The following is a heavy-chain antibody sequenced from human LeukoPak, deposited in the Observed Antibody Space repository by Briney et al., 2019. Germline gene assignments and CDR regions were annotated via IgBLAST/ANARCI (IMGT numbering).Heavy chain of an antibody. J-gene: IGHJ3*01. D-gene: IGHD2-21*01. V-gene: IGHV1-2*02. Sequence: ASVKVSCKASGYTFTGYYMHWVRQAPGQGLEWMGWIDTNSGATNYAHNFQGRVTMTKDTSTRTAYMELSSLRSDDTAVYYCARFWHCGISTCRAVNAFDFWGQGTVVTVSS. CDR1: GYTFTGYY. CDR3: ARFWHCGISTCRAVNAFDF. CDR2: IDTNSGAT.